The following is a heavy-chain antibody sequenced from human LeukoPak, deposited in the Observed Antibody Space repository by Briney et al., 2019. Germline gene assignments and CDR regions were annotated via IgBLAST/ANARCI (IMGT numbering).Heavy chain of an antibody. Sequence: PSETLSLTCTVSGGSIGSGGYYWSWIRQHPGKGLEWIGYIYYSGSTYYNPSLKSRVTISVDTSKNQFSLKLSSVTAADTAVYYCASRYYYDSSGDLDYWGQGTLVTVSS. V-gene: IGHV4-31*03. CDR3: ASRYYYDSSGDLDY. CDR2: IYYSGST. J-gene: IGHJ4*02. D-gene: IGHD3-22*01. CDR1: GGSIGSGGYY.